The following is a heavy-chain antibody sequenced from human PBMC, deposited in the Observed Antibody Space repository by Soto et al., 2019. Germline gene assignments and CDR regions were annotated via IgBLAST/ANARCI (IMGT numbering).Heavy chain of an antibody. D-gene: IGHD3-22*01. J-gene: IGHJ4*02. Sequence: GGALRLSCAASGFTFSSYWMHWVRQAPGKGLVWVSRIKIDGSTTTYADSVKGRFTISRDNAKNTVYLQMNSLRGEDTAIYYCARGRLYYYDSCDDWGQGTLVTVSS. CDR3: ARGRLYYYDSCDD. CDR2: IKIDGSTT. V-gene: IGHV3-74*01. CDR1: GFTFSSYW.